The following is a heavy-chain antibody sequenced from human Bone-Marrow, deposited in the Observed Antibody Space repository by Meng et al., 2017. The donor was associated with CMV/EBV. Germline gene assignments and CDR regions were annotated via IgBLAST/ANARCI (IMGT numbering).Heavy chain of an antibody. Sequence: GESLKISCAASGFTFSSYSMNWARQAPGKGLEWVSSISSSSSYIYYADSVKGRFTISRDNAKNSLYLQMNSLRAEDTAVYYCAREGCSSTSCYWAYYYYGMDVWGQGTTVTVSS. CDR1: GFTFSSYS. V-gene: IGHV3-21*01. J-gene: IGHJ6*02. CDR2: ISSSSSYI. CDR3: AREGCSSTSCYWAYYYYGMDV. D-gene: IGHD2-2*01.